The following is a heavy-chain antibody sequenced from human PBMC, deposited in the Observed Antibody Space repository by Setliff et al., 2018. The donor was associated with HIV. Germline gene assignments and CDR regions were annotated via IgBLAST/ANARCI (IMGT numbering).Heavy chain of an antibody. J-gene: IGHJ4*02. D-gene: IGHD3-22*01. Sequence: PSETLSLTCPVSDDSTSSYYWSWIRQPPGKGLEWIGYIYTTGSTNYNPSLKSRVTISLDTSKNQLSLKLSSVTAADTAVYYCAHYYYDTSGQPFDYWGQGTLVTVSS. CDR3: AHYYYDTSGQPFDY. V-gene: IGHV4-4*09. CDR2: IYTTGST. CDR1: DDSTSSYY.